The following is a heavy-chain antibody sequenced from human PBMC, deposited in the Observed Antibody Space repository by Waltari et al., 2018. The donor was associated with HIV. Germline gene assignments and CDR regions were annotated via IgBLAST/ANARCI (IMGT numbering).Heavy chain of an antibody. J-gene: IGHJ4*02. CDR1: GITFRNAW. V-gene: IGHV3-15*01. CDR2: IKSGAEGGTT. Sequence: EVQLVESGGGLVKPGGSLRPSCAASGITFRNAWMSWVRQAPGKGLEWVGRIKSGAEGGTTDYAAAVKGRFTISRDDSKHTLYLQMDSLKTEDTAVYYCTTLWYSYDSTDYWGQGTLVTVSS. D-gene: IGHD3-22*01. CDR3: TTLWYSYDSTDY.